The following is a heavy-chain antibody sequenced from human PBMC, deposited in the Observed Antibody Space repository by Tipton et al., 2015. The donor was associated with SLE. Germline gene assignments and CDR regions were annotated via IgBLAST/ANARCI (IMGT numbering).Heavy chain of an antibody. D-gene: IGHD5-12*01. Sequence: TLSLTCTVSGGSISTTPYYWGWIRQPPGKGLEWVGSIYNSGSTYYDPSLKSRVTISLDTSKNQFSLKLTSVTAADTAVYYCARGGVGDYDCIDYWGQGTLVAVSS. CDR1: GGSISTTPYY. CDR3: ARGGVGDYDCIDY. J-gene: IGHJ4*02. V-gene: IGHV4-39*07. CDR2: IYNSGST.